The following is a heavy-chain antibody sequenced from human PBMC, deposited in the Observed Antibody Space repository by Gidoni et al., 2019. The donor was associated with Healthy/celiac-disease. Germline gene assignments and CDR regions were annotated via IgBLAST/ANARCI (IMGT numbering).Heavy chain of an antibody. CDR3: TRLGGDSSSWYWFDP. V-gene: IGHV3-73*02. CDR1: GFTFRGSA. Sequence: EVQLVESGGGLVQPGGSLKLSCAASGFTFRGSAMHWVRQASGKGLEWVGRIRSKANSYATAYAASVKGRFTISRDDSKNTAYLQMNSLKTEDTAVYYCTRLGGDSSSWYWFDPWGQGTLVTVSS. J-gene: IGHJ5*02. D-gene: IGHD6-13*01. CDR2: IRSKANSYAT.